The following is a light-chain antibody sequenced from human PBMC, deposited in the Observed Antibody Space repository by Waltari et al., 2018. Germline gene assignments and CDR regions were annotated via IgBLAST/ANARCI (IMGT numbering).Light chain of an antibody. CDR3: QQYYSAVT. J-gene: IGKJ4*01. Sequence: DIVMTQSPDSLAVSLVERATINCTSTQNILHTSNNLNYLAWYQQKPGQPPKLLIYWESIRQFGVPARFSGGGSGTDFTLTIASLQAEDVAIYYCQQYYSAVTFGGGTKVEIK. V-gene: IGKV4-1*01. CDR2: WES. CDR1: QNILHTSNNLNY.